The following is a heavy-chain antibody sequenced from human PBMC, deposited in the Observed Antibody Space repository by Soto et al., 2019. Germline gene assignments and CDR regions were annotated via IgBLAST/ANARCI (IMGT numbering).Heavy chain of an antibody. CDR3: ASSYGSGYRAFDY. CDR1: GDTFNFYS. D-gene: IGHD3-10*01. Sequence: QVQLVQSGAEVKRPGSSVKVSCKASGDTFNFYSINWVRQAPGLGLEWMGRVNPIVSMSNYAQKFQGRVKMTADKSTSTAYMERSSLISEDTAIYYCASSYGSGYRAFDYWGQGALVTVSS. J-gene: IGHJ4*02. V-gene: IGHV1-69*02. CDR2: VNPIVSMS.